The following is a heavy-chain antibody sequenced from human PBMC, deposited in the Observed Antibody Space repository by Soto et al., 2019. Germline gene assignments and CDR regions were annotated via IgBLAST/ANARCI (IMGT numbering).Heavy chain of an antibody. J-gene: IGHJ4*02. CDR3: ARVLPFLECLDY. CDR2: IYYSGST. V-gene: IGHV4-30-4*01. Sequence: SETLSVTCTFSGGSISIGDYYWSWIRQPPGKGLEWIGYIYYSGSTYYNPPLKSRVTISVDASKNQFSLKLSSVTAADTAVYYCARVLPFLECLDYWGQGTLVTVSS. D-gene: IGHD3-3*01. CDR1: GGSISIGDYY.